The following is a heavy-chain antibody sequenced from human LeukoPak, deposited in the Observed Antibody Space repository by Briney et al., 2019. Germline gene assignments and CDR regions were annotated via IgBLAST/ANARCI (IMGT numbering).Heavy chain of an antibody. D-gene: IGHD2-21*02. Sequence: GASVKVSFKASGYTFTTYSLTWVRQAPGQGLEWMGWISTYNGDTNYSQKLQGRVTMTTDTSTSTAYMGLRSLRSDDTAVYYCARLTEFPQYFDYWGQGTLVTVSS. V-gene: IGHV1-18*01. J-gene: IGHJ4*02. CDR3: ARLTEFPQYFDY. CDR1: GYTFTTYS. CDR2: ISTYNGDT.